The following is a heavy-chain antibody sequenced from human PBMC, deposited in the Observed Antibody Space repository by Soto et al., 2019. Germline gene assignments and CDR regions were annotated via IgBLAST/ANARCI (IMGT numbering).Heavy chain of an antibody. CDR1: ESTFTTYW. J-gene: IGHJ4*02. D-gene: IGHD6-6*01. CDR3: AGSMTLVW. CDR2: LDPHDSHT. Sequence: PGESLKMSCQGSESTFTTYWVIWVRQLPGKGLEWMGRLDPHDSHTNYTPSFRGHVTISVDKSVTTAYLQSDSLRTSDTALSSFAGSMTLVWWGQVTMGTV. V-gene: IGHV5-10-1*01.